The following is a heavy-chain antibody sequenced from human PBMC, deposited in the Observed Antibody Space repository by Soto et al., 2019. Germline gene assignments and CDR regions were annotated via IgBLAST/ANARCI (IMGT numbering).Heavy chain of an antibody. CDR1: GFTFSSSV. CDR3: ANHVGFDF. D-gene: IGHD3-16*01. J-gene: IGHJ3*01. CDR2: ISIRGDYR. V-gene: IGHV3-23*01. Sequence: EGQLLQSGGGLVQPGESLRLSCAASGFTFSSSVMSWVRQAPGKGLEWVSSISIRGDYRYYADSVKGRFTISRDNAKNKLYLQMSSLTAEDTSLDYCANHVGFDFWGQGTMVAVPS.